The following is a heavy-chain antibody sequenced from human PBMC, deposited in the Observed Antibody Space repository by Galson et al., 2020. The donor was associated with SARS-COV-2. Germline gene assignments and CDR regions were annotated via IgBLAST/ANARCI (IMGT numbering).Heavy chain of an antibody. Sequence: GESLKISCAASGFTFSSYAMHWVRQAPGKGLEWVAVISYDGSNKYYADSVKGRFTISRDNSKNTLYLQMNSLRAEDTAVYYCAREEVITSAFDSWGQGTMVTVSS. J-gene: IGHJ3*02. CDR1: GFTFSSYA. V-gene: IGHV3-30*04. CDR3: AREEVITSAFDS. CDR2: ISYDGSNK. D-gene: IGHD3-22*01.